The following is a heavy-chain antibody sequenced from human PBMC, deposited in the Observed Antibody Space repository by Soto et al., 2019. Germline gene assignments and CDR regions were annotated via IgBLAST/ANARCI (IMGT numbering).Heavy chain of an antibody. CDR1: GGSISSYY. V-gene: IGHV4-59*01. CDR2: IYYSGST. J-gene: IGHJ6*02. CDR3: ARSVLLRTTGGYYYGMDV. D-gene: IGHD2-15*01. Sequence: SETLSLTCTVSGGSISSYYWSWIRQPPGKGLAWIGYIYYSGSTNYNPSLKSRVTISVDTSKNQFSLKLSSVTAADTAVYYCARSVLLRTTGGYYYGMDVWGQGTTVTVSS.